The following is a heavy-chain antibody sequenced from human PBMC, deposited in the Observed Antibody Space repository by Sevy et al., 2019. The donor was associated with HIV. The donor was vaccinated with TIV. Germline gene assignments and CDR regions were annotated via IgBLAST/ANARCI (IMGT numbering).Heavy chain of an antibody. CDR2: ISYDGSNK. CDR3: VRDDVGCSSTSCYGFDY. CDR1: GFTFSSYA. J-gene: IGHJ4*02. Sequence: GGSLRLSCAASGFTFSSYAMHWVRQAPGKGLEWVAVISYDGSNKYYADSVKGRFTISRDNSKNTLYLQMNSLRAEDTAVYYCVRDDVGCSSTSCYGFDYWGQRTLVTVSS. D-gene: IGHD2-2*01. V-gene: IGHV3-30-3*01.